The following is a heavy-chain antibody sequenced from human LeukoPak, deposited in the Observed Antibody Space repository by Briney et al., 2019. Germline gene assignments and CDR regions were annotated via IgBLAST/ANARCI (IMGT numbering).Heavy chain of an antibody. V-gene: IGHV3-11*01. CDR2: ISHRVSDV. Sequence: SGGSLRLSCAASGFTFSDYYMSWIRQAPGKGLEWISYISHRVSDVQYADSVKGRFTISRDNARNSLYLQMNGLRAEDTAVYYCASSIVVVPAGIDYWGQGTLVTVSS. CDR1: GFTFSDYY. CDR3: ASSIVVVPAGIDY. D-gene: IGHD2-2*01. J-gene: IGHJ4*02.